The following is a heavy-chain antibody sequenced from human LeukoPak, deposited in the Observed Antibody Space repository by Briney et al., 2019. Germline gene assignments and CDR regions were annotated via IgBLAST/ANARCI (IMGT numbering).Heavy chain of an antibody. CDR2: INAGNGNT. CDR3: ARGLIVVVTAVWWAFDI. Sequence: ASVKVSCKASGYTFTSYAMHWVRQAPGQRLEWMGWINAGNGNTKYSQKFQGRVTITRDTSASTAYMELSSLRSEDTAVYYCARGLIVVVTAVWWAFDIWGQGTMVTVSS. V-gene: IGHV1-3*01. J-gene: IGHJ3*02. CDR1: GYTFTSYA. D-gene: IGHD2-21*02.